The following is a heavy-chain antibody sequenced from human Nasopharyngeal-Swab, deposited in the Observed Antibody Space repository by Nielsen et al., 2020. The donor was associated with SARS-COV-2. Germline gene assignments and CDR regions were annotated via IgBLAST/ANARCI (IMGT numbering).Heavy chain of an antibody. Sequence: ASVKVSCKASGYTFSDYYMHWVRQAPGQGLEWMGRVNPNSGDTLYAQEFQGRVTMTGDTSIGTAYMELRRLISDDTAVYYCVRDDGGVPGIPETGPPGAFWGQGTLVTVSS. J-gene: IGHJ4*02. CDR2: VNPNSGDT. CDR3: VRDDGGVPGIPETGPPGAF. D-gene: IGHD6-13*01. V-gene: IGHV1-2*06. CDR1: GYTFSDYY.